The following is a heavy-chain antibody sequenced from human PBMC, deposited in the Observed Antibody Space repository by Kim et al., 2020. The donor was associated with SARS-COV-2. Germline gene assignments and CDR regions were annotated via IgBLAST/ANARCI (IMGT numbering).Heavy chain of an antibody. CDR3: ARGPPCTNGVCYLLGDDY. V-gene: IGHV1-18*04. J-gene: IGHJ4*02. CDR2: ISAYNGNT. D-gene: IGHD2-8*01. CDR1: GYTFTSYG. Sequence: ASVKVSCKASGYTFTSYGISWVRQAPGQGLEWMGWISAYNGNTNYAQKLQGRVTMTTVTSTSTAYMELRSLRSDDTAVYYCARGPPCTNGVCYLLGDDYWGQGTLVTVSS.